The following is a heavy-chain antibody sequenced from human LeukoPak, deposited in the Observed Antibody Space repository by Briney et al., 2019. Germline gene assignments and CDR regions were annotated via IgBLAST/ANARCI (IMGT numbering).Heavy chain of an antibody. CDR3: ARLRFLEWFLFDY. CDR2: IYYSEGT. CDR1: GGSISSHY. Sequence: PSETLSLTCTVSGGSISSHYWSWIRQPPGKGLEWIGYIYYSEGTNYNPSLKSRVTISVDTSKNQFSLKLSSVTAADTAVYYCARLRFLEWFLFDYWGQGTLVTVSS. J-gene: IGHJ4*02. V-gene: IGHV4-59*11. D-gene: IGHD3-3*01.